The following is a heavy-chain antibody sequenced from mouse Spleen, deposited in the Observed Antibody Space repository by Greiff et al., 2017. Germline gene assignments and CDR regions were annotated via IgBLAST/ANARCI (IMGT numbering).Heavy chain of an antibody. V-gene: IGHV1-59*01. J-gene: IGHJ2*01. CDR3: ARSNRVTTVVATDY. CDR1: GYTFTSYW. D-gene: IGHD1-1*01. Sequence: QVQLQQPGAELVRPGTSVKLSCKASGYTFTSYWMHWVKQRPGQGLEWIGVIDPSDSYTNYNQKFKGKATLTVDTSSNTAYMQLSSLTSEDSAVYYCARSNRVTTVVATDYWGQGTTLTVSS. CDR2: IDPSDSYT.